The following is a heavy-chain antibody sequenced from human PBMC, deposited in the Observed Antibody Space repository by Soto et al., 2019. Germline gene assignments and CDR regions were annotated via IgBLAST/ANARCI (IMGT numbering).Heavy chain of an antibody. J-gene: IGHJ6*02. V-gene: IGHV1-46*01. Sequence: GASVTVSCKASVYTITSYYIHWVRQDPGQGLEWMGIINPSGGSTSYAQKFQGRVTMTRDTSTSTVYMELSSLRSEDTAVYYCARVGGGMDVWGQGTTVTVSS. CDR2: INPSGGST. D-gene: IGHD3-16*01. CDR1: VYTITSYY. CDR3: ARVGGGMDV.